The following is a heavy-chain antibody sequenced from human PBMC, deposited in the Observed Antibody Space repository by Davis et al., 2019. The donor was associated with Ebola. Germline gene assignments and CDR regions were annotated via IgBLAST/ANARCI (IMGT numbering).Heavy chain of an antibody. CDR2: IHHGDSDT. J-gene: IGHJ6*02. Sequence: GASLKISCKGSGYSFTSYWIGWVRQMPGKGLEWMGIIHHGDSDTRYSPSFQSQVTISAANSISTAYLQWSSLKASDTAMYYCARHGKADTAMLYYYGMDVWGQGTTVTVSS. CDR1: GYSFTSYW. D-gene: IGHD5-18*01. CDR3: ARHGKADTAMLYYYGMDV. V-gene: IGHV5-51*01.